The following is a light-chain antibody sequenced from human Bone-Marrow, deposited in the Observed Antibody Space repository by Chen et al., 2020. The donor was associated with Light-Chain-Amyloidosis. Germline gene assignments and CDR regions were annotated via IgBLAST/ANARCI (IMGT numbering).Light chain of an antibody. J-gene: IGLJ2*01. V-gene: IGLV3-21*04. CDR1: HIGSKT. Sequence: SYVLTQPPSVSVAPGKTARITCGGNHIGSKTVHWYQQKPGQAPVLVIYYDSDRPSGIPERFSGSKSGNTATLTISRVEAGDEADYYCQVLDSSSDHVVFGGGTKLTVL. CDR2: YDS. CDR3: QVLDSSSDHVV.